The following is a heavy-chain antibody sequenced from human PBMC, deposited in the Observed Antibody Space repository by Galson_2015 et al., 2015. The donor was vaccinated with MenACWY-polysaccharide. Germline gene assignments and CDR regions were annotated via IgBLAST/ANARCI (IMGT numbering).Heavy chain of an antibody. V-gene: IGHV3-23*01. CDR3: AKDGWYEGGSSTFDV. CDR1: GFTFSSYA. Sequence: SLRLSCAAAGFTFSSYAMSWVRQAPGKGLEWVSAISSGGDSTYYADSVKGRFTISRDNSKNTLFLQMSSLRAEDTAVYYCAKDGWYEGGSSTFDVWGQGTMVTVSS. D-gene: IGHD6-19*01. CDR2: ISSGGDST. J-gene: IGHJ3*01.